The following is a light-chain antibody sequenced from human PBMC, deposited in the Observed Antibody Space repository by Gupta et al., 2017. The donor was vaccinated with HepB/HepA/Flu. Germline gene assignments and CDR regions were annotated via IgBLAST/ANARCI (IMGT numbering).Light chain of an antibody. CDR2: GAS. CDR3: QQYNNWPPGIT. V-gene: IGKV3-15*01. CDR1: QSVSSN. Sequence: EIVMTQSPATLSVSPGERATLSCRASQSVSSNLAWYQQKPGQAPRLLIYGASTRATGIPARFSGSGVGTEFTLTISSLQSEDFAVYYCQQYNNWPPGITFGRGTRLEIK. J-gene: IGKJ5*01.